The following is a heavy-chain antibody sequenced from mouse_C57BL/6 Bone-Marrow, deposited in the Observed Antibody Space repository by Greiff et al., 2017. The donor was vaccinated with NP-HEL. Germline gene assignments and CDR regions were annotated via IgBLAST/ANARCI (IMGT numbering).Heavy chain of an antibody. CDR1: GYTFTDYY. Sequence: QVQLQQSGPELVKPGASVKISCKASGYTFTDYYINWVKQRPGQGLEWIGWIYPGSGNTKYNEKFKGKATLTVDTSSSTAYMQLSSLTSEDSAVYFCAREEWGGYGKDYAMDYWGQGTSVTVSS. D-gene: IGHD2-1*01. CDR2: IYPGSGNT. V-gene: IGHV1-84*01. J-gene: IGHJ4*01. CDR3: AREEWGGYGKDYAMDY.